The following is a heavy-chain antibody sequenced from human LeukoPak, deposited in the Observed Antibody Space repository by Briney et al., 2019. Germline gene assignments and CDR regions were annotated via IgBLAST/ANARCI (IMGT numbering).Heavy chain of an antibody. J-gene: IGHJ6*03. D-gene: IGHD3-10*01. CDR2: IYSGGST. CDR1: GFTVSSNY. Sequence: GGSLRLSCAASGFTVSSNYMSWVRQAPGKGLEWVSVIYSGGSTYYADSVKGRFTISRDDSKNTLYLQINSLRAEDTAVYYCAKDRGRYGSGIFMDVWGKGTTVTVSS. CDR3: AKDRGRYGSGIFMDV. V-gene: IGHV3-53*01.